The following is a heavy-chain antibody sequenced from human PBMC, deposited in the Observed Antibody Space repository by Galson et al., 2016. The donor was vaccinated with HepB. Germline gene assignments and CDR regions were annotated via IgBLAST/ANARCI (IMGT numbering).Heavy chain of an antibody. CDR2: ISGSGDNT. D-gene: IGHD2-21*02. Sequence: SLRLSCAASGFTFSSYAMSWVRQAPGKGLEWVSAISGSGDNTYYADSVKGRFTISRDNSKNTLYLQMSSLRAEDTALYYCAKVDCGGDCKRFDYWGQGTLVTVSS. J-gene: IGHJ4*02. CDR1: GFTFSSYA. V-gene: IGHV3-23*01. CDR3: AKVDCGGDCKRFDY.